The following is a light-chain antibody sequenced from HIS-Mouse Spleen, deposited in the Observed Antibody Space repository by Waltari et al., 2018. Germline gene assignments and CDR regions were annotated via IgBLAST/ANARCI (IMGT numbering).Light chain of an antibody. V-gene: IGKV1-9*01. J-gene: IGKJ1*01. CDR2: AAS. CDR3: QQLNSYPPT. CDR1: QGISSY. Sequence: DIQLTQSPSFLSASVGDRVTITCRASQGISSYLAWYHQKPGKAPMLLIYAASTLQSGVPSRFSGSGSGTEFTLTSNRLQPEDFATYYSQQLNSYPPTFGQGTKVEIK.